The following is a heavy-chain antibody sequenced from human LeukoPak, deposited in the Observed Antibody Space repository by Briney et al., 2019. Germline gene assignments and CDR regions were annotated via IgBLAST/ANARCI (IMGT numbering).Heavy chain of an antibody. Sequence: SETLSLTCAVSGGSISSGGYSWSWIRQPPGKGLEWIGYIYHSGSTYYNPPLKSRVAISVDRSKNQFSLKLSSVTAADTAVYYCARVRGWYYFDYWGQGTLVTVSS. CDR2: IYHSGST. V-gene: IGHV4-30-2*01. CDR1: GGSISSGGYS. D-gene: IGHD6-19*01. CDR3: ARVRGWYYFDY. J-gene: IGHJ4*02.